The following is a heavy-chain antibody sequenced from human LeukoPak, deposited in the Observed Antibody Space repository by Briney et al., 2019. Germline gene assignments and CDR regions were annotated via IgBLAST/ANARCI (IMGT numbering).Heavy chain of an antibody. D-gene: IGHD6-19*01. CDR2: IYNSGST. CDR3: AGGRGGSGWIDY. Sequence: PSETLSLTCTVSDGSVSAYYWSWIRQPPGKGLEWSGYIYNSGSTKYNPSLKGRVTISVDTSKNQFSLKLSSVTAADTAVYYCAGGRGGSGWIDYWGQGTLVTVSS. V-gene: IGHV4-59*02. J-gene: IGHJ4*02. CDR1: DGSVSAYY.